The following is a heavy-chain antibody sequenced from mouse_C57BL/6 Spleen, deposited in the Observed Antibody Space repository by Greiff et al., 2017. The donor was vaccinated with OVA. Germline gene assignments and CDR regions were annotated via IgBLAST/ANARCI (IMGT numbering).Heavy chain of an antibody. Sequence: EVKVEESGGGLVQPGGSMKLSCAASGFTFSDAWMDWVRQSPEKGLEWVAEIRNKANNHATYYAESVKGRFTISIDDSKSSVYLQMHSLRAEDTGIYYCTGGTTVVSYWYFDVWGTGTTVTVSS. D-gene: IGHD1-1*01. V-gene: IGHV6-6*01. CDR1: GFTFSDAW. CDR2: IRNKANNHAT. CDR3: TGGTTVVSYWYFDV. J-gene: IGHJ1*03.